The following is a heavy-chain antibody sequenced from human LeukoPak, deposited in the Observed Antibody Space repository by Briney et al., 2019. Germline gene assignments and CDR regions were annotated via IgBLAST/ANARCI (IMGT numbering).Heavy chain of an antibody. CDR3: ARVRSYYDSSGLDY. J-gene: IGHJ4*02. Sequence: GGSLRLSCAASGFTFSSYGMSWLRQAPGKGLEWVSSISGTSSHIYYADSVKGRFSISRDNAKNSLYVQMNSLRAEDTAVYYCARVRSYYDSSGLDYWGRGTLVTVSS. D-gene: IGHD3-22*01. CDR2: ISGTSSHI. V-gene: IGHV3-21*01. CDR1: GFTFSSYG.